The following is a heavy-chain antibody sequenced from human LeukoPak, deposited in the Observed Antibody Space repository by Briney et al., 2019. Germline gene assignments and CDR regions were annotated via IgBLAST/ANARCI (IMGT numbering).Heavy chain of an antibody. Sequence: GGSLRLSCAASGFTFSTYWMHWVRQAPGKGLVWVSRIDHDGINTYYADSVKGRFTISRDNAKNTLYLQMNSLRAEDTAVYYCARARSGWELPEYYFDYWGQGTLVTVSS. CDR3: ARARSGWELPEYYFDY. CDR2: IDHDGINT. J-gene: IGHJ4*02. CDR1: GFTFSTYW. D-gene: IGHD1-26*01. V-gene: IGHV3-74*01.